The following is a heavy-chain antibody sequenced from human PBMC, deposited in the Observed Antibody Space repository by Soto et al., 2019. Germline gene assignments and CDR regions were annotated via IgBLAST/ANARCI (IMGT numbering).Heavy chain of an antibody. CDR1: GFTFTNYW. V-gene: IGHV5-51*01. CDR2: IYPGDSDT. J-gene: IGHJ4*02. Sequence: GESLKISCRGSGFTFTNYWIAWVRQMPGKGLEWMGIIYPGDSDTSYSPSFQGQVTISADKSINTAYLHWSSLKASDTAMYYCAKHEGYCSSTTCSNFDYWGQGTLVTVSS. CDR3: AKHEGYCSSTTCSNFDY. D-gene: IGHD2-2*01.